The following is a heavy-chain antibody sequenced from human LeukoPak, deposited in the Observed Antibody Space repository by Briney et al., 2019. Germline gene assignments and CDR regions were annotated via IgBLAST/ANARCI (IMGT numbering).Heavy chain of an antibody. CDR2: ISSNGGST. V-gene: IGHV3-64*01. CDR3: ARGQRFLEWLFDY. J-gene: IGHJ4*02. Sequence: QPGGSLRLSCAASGFTFSSYAMHWVRQAPGKGLEYVSAISSNGGSTYYANSVKGRFTISRDNSKNTLDLQMGSLRAEDMAVYYCARGQRFLEWLFDYWGQGTLVTVSS. D-gene: IGHD3-3*01. CDR1: GFTFSSYA.